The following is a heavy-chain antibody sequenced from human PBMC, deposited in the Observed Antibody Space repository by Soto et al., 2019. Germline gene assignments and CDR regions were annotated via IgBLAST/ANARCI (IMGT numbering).Heavy chain of an antibody. V-gene: IGHV4-31*03. CDR2: IYYSGIS. CDR3: ARTEWIELWFDY. CDR1: GASISSGGYY. J-gene: IGHJ4*02. D-gene: IGHD5-12*01. Sequence: QVQLLESGPGLVKPSQTLSLICNVSGASISSGGYYWSWIRQRPGGGLEWLGFIYYSGISHYNPSLKSRATISVATLKNQFSLKLSSVTAADTAVYYCARTEWIELWFDYWGQGALVTVS.